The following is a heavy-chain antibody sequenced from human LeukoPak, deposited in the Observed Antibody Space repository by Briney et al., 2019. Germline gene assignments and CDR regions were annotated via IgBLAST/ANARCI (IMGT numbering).Heavy chain of an antibody. CDR1: GGSISSSSYY. D-gene: IGHD1-26*01. CDR3: ARRFSGSRTADY. V-gene: IGHV4-39*01. J-gene: IGHJ4*02. CDR2: IYYSGST. Sequence: SETLSLTCTVSGGSISSSSYYWGWIRQPPGKGLEWIGSIYYSGSTYYNPSLKSRVTISVDTSKSQFSLKLSSVTAADTAVYYCARRFSGSRTADYWGQGTLVTVSS.